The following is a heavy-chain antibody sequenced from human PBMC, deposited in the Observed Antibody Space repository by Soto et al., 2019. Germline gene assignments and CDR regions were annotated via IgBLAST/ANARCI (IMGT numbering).Heavy chain of an antibody. J-gene: IGHJ4*02. D-gene: IGHD3-22*01. CDR2: IIPIFGTA. CDR3: ASSYYYDSSGYFGYFDY. V-gene: IGHV1-69*13. Sequence: SVKVSCKASGGTFSSYAISWVRQAPGQGLEWMGGIIPIFGTANYAQKFQGRVTITADESTSTAYMELSSLGSEDTAVYYCASSYYYDSSGYFGYFDYWGQGTLVTVSS. CDR1: GGTFSSYA.